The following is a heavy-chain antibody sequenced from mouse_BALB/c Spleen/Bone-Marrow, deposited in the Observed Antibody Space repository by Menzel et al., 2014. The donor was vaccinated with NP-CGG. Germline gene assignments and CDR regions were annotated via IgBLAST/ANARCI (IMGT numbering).Heavy chain of an antibody. Sequence: QVQLQQSGAELVKPGASVKLSCKASGYTFTSYWMHWVKQRPGQGLEWIGEINPSNGRTNYNEKFKSKATLTVDKSSSTAYMQLSSMTSEDSAVYYCAREGNSCGSIAMDYWGQGTSVTVSS. CDR2: INPSNGRT. J-gene: IGHJ4*01. CDR1: GYTFTSYW. V-gene: IGHV1S81*02. CDR3: AREGNSCGSIAMDY. D-gene: IGHD1-1*01.